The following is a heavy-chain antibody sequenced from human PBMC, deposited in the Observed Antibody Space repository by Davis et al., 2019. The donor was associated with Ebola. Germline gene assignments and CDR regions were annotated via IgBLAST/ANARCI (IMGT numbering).Heavy chain of an antibody. CDR2: TDSTHSFI. CDR3: TCPIKSGKSYGLPDY. J-gene: IGHJ4*02. D-gene: IGHD3/OR15-3a*01. CDR1: GFSFSSYT. V-gene: IGHV3-21*01. Sequence: GGSLRLSCATSGFSFSSYTMSWVRQAPGKGLEWVSSTDSTHSFIDYADSVKGRFTISRDNTKNSLYLQMDSLRAEDAALYYCTCPIKSGKSYGLPDYWGQGTRVTVSS.